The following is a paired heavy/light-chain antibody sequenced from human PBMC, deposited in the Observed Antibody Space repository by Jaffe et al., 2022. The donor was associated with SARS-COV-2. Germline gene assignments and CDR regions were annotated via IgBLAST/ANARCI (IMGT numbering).Heavy chain of an antibody. V-gene: IGHV1-69*01. D-gene: IGHD1-26*01. CDR2: ILPRIGTA. Sequence: QVQLVQSGAEVKKSGSSVKVSCKASGGTFTTGGTFNTYTISWVRQAPGQGLEWMGDILPRIGTANYAQKFQGRVTVTADESTSTGYMELSSLTSEDTAVYYCARVPRSGTYYSDAFDIWGQGTMVTVSS. CDR3: ARVPRSGTYYSDAFDI. CDR1: GGTFTTGGTFNTYT. J-gene: IGHJ3*02.
Light chain of an antibody. CDR1: QSFSNY. V-gene: IGKV1-39*01. CDR2: AAS. J-gene: IGKJ2*01. Sequence: DIQMTQSPSSLSASVGDRVTITCRASQSFSNYLNWYQQKPGKAPNLLIYAASSLHSGVPSRFSGSGSGTDFSLTIASLQPEDFATYFCQQTYSTPYTFGQGTKLEIK. CDR3: QQTYSTPYT.